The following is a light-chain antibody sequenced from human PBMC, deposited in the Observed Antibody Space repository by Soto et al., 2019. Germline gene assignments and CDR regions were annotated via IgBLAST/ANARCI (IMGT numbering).Light chain of an antibody. J-gene: IGLJ2*01. Sequence: QSVLTQPPSASGTPGQRVFISCSGSSSNIGGTNYAYWYQQLPGAAPKLLMHSNNLRPSGVPERISGPKSGTSASLAISGLRSADEAVYYCASWDDRLGAVIFGGGTKVTVL. CDR3: ASWDDRLGAVI. CDR1: SSNIGGTNY. CDR2: SNN. V-gene: IGLV1-47*02.